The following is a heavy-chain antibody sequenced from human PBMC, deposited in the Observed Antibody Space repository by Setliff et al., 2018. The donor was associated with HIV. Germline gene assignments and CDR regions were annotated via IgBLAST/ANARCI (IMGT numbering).Heavy chain of an antibody. D-gene: IGHD6-25*01. CDR3: ARRLYSSEAFDP. CDR1: GYRFTDYW. CDR2: IHPGDSDT. V-gene: IGHV5-51*01. J-gene: IGHJ5*02. Sequence: PGESLKISCRGSGYRFTDYWIGWVRQMPGKGLEWMGVIHPGDSDTRYNPSFQGQVAISADKSTSTAYLQWSSLKASDTAMYYCARRLYSSEAFDPWGQGTLVTVSS.